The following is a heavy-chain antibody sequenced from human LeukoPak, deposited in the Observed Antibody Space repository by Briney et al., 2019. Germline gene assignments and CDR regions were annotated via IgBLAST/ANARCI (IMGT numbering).Heavy chain of an antibody. D-gene: IGHD3-10*01. CDR1: GFTFSSFG. CDR3: AGGFGFDY. Sequence: GGSLRLSCAASGFTFSSFGMHWVRQAPGKGLEWVAVISFDGTYKNYADSVKGRFTISRDNTKNTLYLQMNSLRAEDSAVYYCAGGFGFDYWGQGTLVTVSS. J-gene: IGHJ4*02. V-gene: IGHV3-30*03. CDR2: ISFDGTYK.